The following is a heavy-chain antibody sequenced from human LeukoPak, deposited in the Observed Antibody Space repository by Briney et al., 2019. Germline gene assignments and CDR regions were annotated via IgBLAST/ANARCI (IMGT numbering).Heavy chain of an antibody. J-gene: IGHJ3*02. D-gene: IGHD6-13*01. V-gene: IGHV3-9*01. Sequence: GRSLRLSCAASGFTFDDYAMHWVRQAPGKGLEWGLGISWNRGSIGYADSVKRRFTISRDNAKNSLYLQMNSLRAEDTALYYCASNSQPYSSLNDAFDIWGQGTMVTVSS. CDR2: ISWNRGSI. CDR1: GFTFDDYA. CDR3: ASNSQPYSSLNDAFDI.